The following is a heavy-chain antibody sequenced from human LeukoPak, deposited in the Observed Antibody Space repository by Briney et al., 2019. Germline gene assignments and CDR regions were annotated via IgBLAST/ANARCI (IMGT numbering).Heavy chain of an antibody. Sequence: SETLSLTCTVSGGSISSYYWSWIRQPPGKGLEWIGYIYYSGSTNYNPSLKSRVTMSVDTSKNQFSLKLSSVTAADTAVYYCAGTYYYGSGNLSGWGQGTLVTVSS. CDR3: AGTYYYGSGNLSG. J-gene: IGHJ4*02. V-gene: IGHV4-59*12. CDR2: IYYSGST. CDR1: GGSISSYY. D-gene: IGHD3-10*01.